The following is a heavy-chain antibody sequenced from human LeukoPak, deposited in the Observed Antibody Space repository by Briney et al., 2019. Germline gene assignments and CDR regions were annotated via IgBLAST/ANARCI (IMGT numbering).Heavy chain of an antibody. Sequence: AASVTVSCKPSGYTFSTYGLSWVRQAPGQGLEWMGWISGNSGKTHYAQKFQDRVTLTTDTSSTTAFMELRSLRSDDTAMYYCARNAGSYFEFAPWGQGTLGTVSS. V-gene: IGHV1-18*01. J-gene: IGHJ5*02. CDR1: GYTFSTYG. D-gene: IGHD1-26*01. CDR2: ISGNSGKT. CDR3: ARNAGSYFEFAP.